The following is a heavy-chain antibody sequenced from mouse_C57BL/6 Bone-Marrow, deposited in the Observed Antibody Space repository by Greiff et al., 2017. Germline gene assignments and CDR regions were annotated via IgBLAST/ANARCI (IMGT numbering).Heavy chain of an antibody. V-gene: IGHV5-16*01. Sequence: EVQLVESEGGLVQPGSSMKLSCTASGFTFSDYYMAWVRQVPEKGLEWVANINYDGSSTYYLDPLKSRFIISRDNAKNILYLQMSSLKSEDTATYYCARVGYYGNYGDYAMDYWGQGTSVTVSS. D-gene: IGHD2-1*01. CDR3: ARVGYYGNYGDYAMDY. J-gene: IGHJ4*01. CDR2: INYDGSST. CDR1: GFTFSDYY.